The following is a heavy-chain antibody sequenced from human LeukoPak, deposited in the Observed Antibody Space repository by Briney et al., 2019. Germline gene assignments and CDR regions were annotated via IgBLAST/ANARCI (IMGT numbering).Heavy chain of an antibody. J-gene: IGHJ4*01. Sequence: WGSLRLSCAASGFTFSNHAMNWVRQAPGKGLEWVSFIDANGGSTYYADSVKGRFTISRDNSKNTLYLQMNSLRADDTAVYYCAKRFGEGEFDYWGHGTLVTVSS. CDR1: GFTFSNHA. CDR2: IDANGGST. V-gene: IGHV3-23*01. CDR3: AKRFGEGEFDY. D-gene: IGHD3-10*01.